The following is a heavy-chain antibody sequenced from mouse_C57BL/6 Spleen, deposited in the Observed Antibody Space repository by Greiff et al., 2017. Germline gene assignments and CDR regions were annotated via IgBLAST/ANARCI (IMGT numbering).Heavy chain of an antibody. CDR1: GFSLTSYG. CDR2: IWSDGST. D-gene: IGHD2-1*01. CDR3: ARHEDGNWFAY. Sequence: QVHVKQSGPGLVAPSPSLSITCTVSGFSLTSYGVHWVRQPPGKGLEWLVVIWSDGSTTYNSALKSRLSISKDNSKSQVFLKMNSLQTDDTAMYYCARHEDGNWFAYWGQGTLVTVSA. V-gene: IGHV2-6-1*01. J-gene: IGHJ3*01.